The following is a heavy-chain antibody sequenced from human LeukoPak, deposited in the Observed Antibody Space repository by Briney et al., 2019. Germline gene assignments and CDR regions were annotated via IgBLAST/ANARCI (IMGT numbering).Heavy chain of an antibody. CDR2: IYYSGST. CDR3: ARQRTSGYSYGYGY. J-gene: IGHJ4*02. V-gene: IGHV4-39*01. D-gene: IGHD5-18*01. Sequence: AETLSLTCTVSGGSISSSSYYWGWIRQPPGKGLEWIGSIYYSGSTYYNPSLKSRVTISVDTSKNQFSLKLSSVTAADTAVYYCARQRTSGYSYGYGYWGQGTLVTVSS. CDR1: GGSISSSSYY.